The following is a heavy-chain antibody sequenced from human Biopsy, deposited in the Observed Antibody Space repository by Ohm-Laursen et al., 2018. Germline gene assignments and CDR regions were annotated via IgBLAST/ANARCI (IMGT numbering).Heavy chain of an antibody. D-gene: IGHD1-26*01. CDR1: GGSFNGYF. CDR3: ARVGAGAPSIDYFDY. CDR2: IYYSGST. J-gene: IGHJ4*02. V-gene: IGHV4-59*01. Sequence: SQTLSLTCAVYGGSFNGYFWSWIRQPPGNGLEWIGYIYYSGSTNYNPSLRSRVTISVDRSKNQFSLELSSVTAADTTVYYCARVGAGAPSIDYFDYWGRGALVTVSS.